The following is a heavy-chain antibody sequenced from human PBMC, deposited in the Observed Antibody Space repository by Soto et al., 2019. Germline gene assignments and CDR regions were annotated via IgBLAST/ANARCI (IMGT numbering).Heavy chain of an antibody. CDR1: GYSFTDDH. CDR2: INPKSGGT. V-gene: IGHV1-2*04. Sequence: ASVKVSGKASGYSFTDDHIHWVRQAPGQGLEGLGRINPKSGGTSTAQKFQGWVTMTTDTSLSPASMELTRLTSDDTAIYYCAGGDPPHGSNRVCPFFYNHGMDVPGPGTTVTAYS. J-gene: IGHJ6*02. D-gene: IGHD3-10*01. CDR3: AGGDPPHGSNRVCPFFYNHGMDV.